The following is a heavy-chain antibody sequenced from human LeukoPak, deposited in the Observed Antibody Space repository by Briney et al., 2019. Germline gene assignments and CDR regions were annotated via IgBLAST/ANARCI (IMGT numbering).Heavy chain of an antibody. CDR1: GFTFSSYW. CDR2: INSDGSST. J-gene: IGHJ4*02. Sequence: GGPLRLSCAASGFTFSSYWMHWVRQAPGKGLVWVPRINSDGSSTSYADSVKGRFTISRDNAKNTLYLQMNSLRAEDTAVYYCARPDDFWTGLLDYWGQGTLVTVSS. V-gene: IGHV3-74*01. D-gene: IGHD3-3*01. CDR3: ARPDDFWTGLLDY.